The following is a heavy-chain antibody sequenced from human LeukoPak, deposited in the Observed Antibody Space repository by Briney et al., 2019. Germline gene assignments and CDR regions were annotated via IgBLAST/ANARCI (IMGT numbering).Heavy chain of an antibody. CDR1: GYRFNTYA. Sequence: VASVTVSCTASGYRFNTYAISWVRQAPGQGLEWVGWISGYTGHTEYAQKFQGRVTMTTDTSTSTAYMELRSLRSDDTAVYYCARGPPESSNSDYWGQGTLVTVSS. V-gene: IGHV1-18*01. J-gene: IGHJ4*02. D-gene: IGHD6-13*01. CDR2: ISGYTGHT. CDR3: ARGPPESSNSDY.